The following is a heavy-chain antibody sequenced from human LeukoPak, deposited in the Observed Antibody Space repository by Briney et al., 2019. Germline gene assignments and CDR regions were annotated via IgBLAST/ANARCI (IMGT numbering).Heavy chain of an antibody. V-gene: IGHV1-8*01. J-gene: IGHJ4*02. CDR1: GYTFTSYD. CDR2: MNPNSGNT. Sequence: ASVKVSCKASGYTFTSYDINWVRQATGQGLEWMGWMNPNSGNTGYAQKFQGRVTMTRNTSISTAYMELSSLRSEDTAVYYCARGPLAVAGGGRGCNFDYWGQGTLVTVSS. D-gene: IGHD6-19*01. CDR3: ARGPLAVAGGGRGCNFDY.